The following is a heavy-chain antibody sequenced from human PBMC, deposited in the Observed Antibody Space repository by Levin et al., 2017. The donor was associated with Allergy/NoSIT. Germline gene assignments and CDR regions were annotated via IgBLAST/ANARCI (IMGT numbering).Heavy chain of an antibody. CDR3: ARDPPPFEPFMDAPTDH. CDR2: IWHDGSKQ. CDR1: GFSFNIYG. J-gene: IGHJ5*02. D-gene: IGHD3-3*02. Sequence: GGSLRLSCAASGFSFNIYGMHWVRQAPGKGLEWVAVIWHDGSKQYYGDSVKGRFTISRDNSRNTVYLQMNSLRAEDTAVYYCARDPPPFEPFMDAPTDHWGQGTLVTVSP. V-gene: IGHV3-33*01.